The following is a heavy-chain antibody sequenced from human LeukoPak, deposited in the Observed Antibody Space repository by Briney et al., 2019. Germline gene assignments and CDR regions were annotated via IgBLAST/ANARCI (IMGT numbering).Heavy chain of an antibody. D-gene: IGHD1-26*01. CDR2: LSWHSGSI. V-gene: IGHV3-9*01. CDR3: AKETKVGENLYYFDY. Sequence: HSGRSPRLSCVASGFKFNDYAMHWVRQAPGKGLEWVSGLSWHSGSIGYADSVKGRFIISRDNAKNSLYLEMNSLRPEDSALYYCAKETKVGENLYYFDYWGRGTLVTVSS. CDR1: GFKFNDYA. J-gene: IGHJ4*02.